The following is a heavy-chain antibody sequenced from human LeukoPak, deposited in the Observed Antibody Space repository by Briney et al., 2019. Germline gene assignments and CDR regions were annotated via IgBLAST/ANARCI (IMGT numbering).Heavy chain of an antibody. CDR1: GFTFDDYG. J-gene: IGHJ5*02. Sequence: GGSLRLSCAASGFTFDDYGMSWVRQAPGKGLEWVSGINWNGGSTGYADSVKGRFTISRDNAKNSLYLQMNSLRAEDTALYYCARVPQRCSGGSCYSRWFDPWGQGTLVTVSS. V-gene: IGHV3-20*04. CDR2: INWNGGST. D-gene: IGHD2-15*01. CDR3: ARVPQRCSGGSCYSRWFDP.